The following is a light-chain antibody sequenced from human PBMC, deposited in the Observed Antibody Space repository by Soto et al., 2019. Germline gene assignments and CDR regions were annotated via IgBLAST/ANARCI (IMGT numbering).Light chain of an antibody. CDR2: GAS. Sequence: EIVLTQSPGTLSLSPGERATLSCRASAGVSSISLGWYHQKPVQAPRLLIHGASNRATDIPDRFTGGGSGADFTLTISRVEPEDFAGYYSQQVGSYPCLYSFGQGTKLEIK. CDR3: QQVGSYPCLYS. CDR1: AGVSSIS. V-gene: IGKV3-20*01. J-gene: IGKJ2*01.